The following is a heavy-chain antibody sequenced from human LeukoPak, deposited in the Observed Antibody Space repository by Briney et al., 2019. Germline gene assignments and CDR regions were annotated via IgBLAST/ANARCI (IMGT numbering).Heavy chain of an antibody. CDR3: AKRIVGPYFYYFDY. Sequence: GGSLRLSCAASGFTFSSYGMHWVRQAPGKGLEWVAVISYDGSNKYYADSVKGRYTISRDNSKNTLYLQMNSLRAEDTAVYYCAKRIVGPYFYYFDYWGQGTLVTVSS. CDR1: GFTFSSYG. J-gene: IGHJ4*02. CDR2: ISYDGSNK. D-gene: IGHD1-26*01. V-gene: IGHV3-30*18.